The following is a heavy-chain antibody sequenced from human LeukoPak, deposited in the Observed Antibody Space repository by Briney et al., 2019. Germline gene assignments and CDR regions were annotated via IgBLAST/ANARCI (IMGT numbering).Heavy chain of an antibody. D-gene: IGHD3-10*01. CDR2: TDYSGST. CDR3: SRVGSIHGPGYLDC. J-gene: IGHJ4*02. V-gene: IGHV4-31*02. Sequence: KPSQTLSPTWILARASLSTSGYDWNRIRQHPGKGLEWIGYTDYSGSTYYKASLRSRLTISVDPSKNQLPLKLSSVTAADTAVYYVSRVGSIHGPGYLDCWGQGTLVTVSS. CDR1: RASLSTSGYD.